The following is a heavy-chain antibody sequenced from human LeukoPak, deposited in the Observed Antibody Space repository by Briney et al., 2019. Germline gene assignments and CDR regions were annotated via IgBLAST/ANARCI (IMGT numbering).Heavy chain of an antibody. CDR3: ARDPSEDCSGGSCYQTNWFDP. CDR1: GGTFSSYA. Sequence: SVKVSCKASGGTFSSYAISWVRQAPGQGLEWMGGIIPIFGTANYAQKFQGRDTITADESTSTAYMELSSLRSEDTAVYYCARDPSEDCSGGSCYQTNWFDPWGQGTLVTVSS. CDR2: IIPIFGTA. V-gene: IGHV1-69*13. J-gene: IGHJ5*02. D-gene: IGHD2-15*01.